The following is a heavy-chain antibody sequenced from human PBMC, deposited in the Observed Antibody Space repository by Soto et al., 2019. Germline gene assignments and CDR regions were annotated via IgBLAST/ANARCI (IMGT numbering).Heavy chain of an antibody. CDR1: GYGFTTYG. V-gene: IGHV1-18*01. Sequence: QVHLVQSGAEVKKPGASVKVSCKGSGYGFTTYGITWVRQAPGQGLEWMAWISAHNGNTNYAQKVQGRVTVTRDTSTSTAYMELRSLRYVATAVYYCARGRYGDYWGQGALVTVSS. CDR3: ARGRYGDY. D-gene: IGHD1-1*01. CDR2: ISAHNGNT. J-gene: IGHJ4*02.